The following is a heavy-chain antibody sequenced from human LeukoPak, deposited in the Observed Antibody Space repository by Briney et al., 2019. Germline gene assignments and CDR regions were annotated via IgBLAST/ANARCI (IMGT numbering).Heavy chain of an antibody. Sequence: GASVKVSCKASGYTFTGYYMHWVRQAPGQGLEWMGWINPNSGGTNYAQKFQGRVTMTRDTSISTAYMELSRLRSDDTAVYYCARGVRYYDSSGYRPFDPWGQGTLVTVSS. CDR3: ARGVRYYDSSGYRPFDP. D-gene: IGHD3-22*01. CDR2: INPNSGGT. V-gene: IGHV1-2*02. CDR1: GYTFTGYY. J-gene: IGHJ5*02.